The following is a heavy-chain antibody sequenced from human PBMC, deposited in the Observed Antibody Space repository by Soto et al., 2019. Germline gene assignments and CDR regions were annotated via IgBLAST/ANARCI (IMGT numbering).Heavy chain of an antibody. V-gene: IGHV1-46*01. D-gene: IGHD2-15*01. CDR2: VNPSGGHT. Sequence: ASVKVSCKAPGDTFTDYYIHWVRQAPGQGLEWMGTVNPSGGHTTYAQHFLGRVTMTRDTSTSTLYMELRSLRSDDTAVYYCARDSGDLDYWGQGTLVTVSS. CDR1: GDTFTDYY. CDR3: ARDSGDLDY. J-gene: IGHJ4*02.